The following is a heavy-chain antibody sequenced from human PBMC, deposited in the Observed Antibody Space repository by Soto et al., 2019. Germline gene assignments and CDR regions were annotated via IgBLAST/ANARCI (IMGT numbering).Heavy chain of an antibody. D-gene: IGHD5-18*01. J-gene: IGHJ6*02. CDR1: GDSISSGDYY. CDR3: ARANTFTGYSYGRFFDYYGMDV. V-gene: IGHV4-31*03. Sequence: SETLSLTCTVSGDSISSGDYYWSWIRQHPGKGLEWIGYIYYSGSTYHNPSLKSRVTISVDASKNQFSLKLSSVTAADTAVYYCARANTFTGYSYGRFFDYYGMDVWGQGTTVTVSS. CDR2: IYYSGST.